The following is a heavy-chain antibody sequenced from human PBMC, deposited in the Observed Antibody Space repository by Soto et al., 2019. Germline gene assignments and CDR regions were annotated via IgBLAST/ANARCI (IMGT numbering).Heavy chain of an antibody. CDR1: GFTFSNAW. D-gene: IGHD3-22*01. Sequence: PGGSLRLSCAASGFTFSNAWMNWVRQAPGKGLEWVGRIKSKTDGGTTDYAAPVKGRFTISRDDSKNTLYLQMNSLKTEDTAVYYCTTRLVVVQTLFDYWGQGTLVTVSS. J-gene: IGHJ4*02. CDR3: TTRLVVVQTLFDY. V-gene: IGHV3-15*07. CDR2: IKSKTDGGTT.